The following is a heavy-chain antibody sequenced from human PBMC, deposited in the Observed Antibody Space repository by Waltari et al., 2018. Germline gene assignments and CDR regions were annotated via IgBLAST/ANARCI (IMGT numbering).Heavy chain of an antibody. Sequence: QVQLVESGGGVVQPGRSLRLSCAASGFTFSSYAMHWVRQAPGKGLEWVAVISYDGNNKYYADSVKGRFTISRDNSKNTLYLQMNSLRAEDTAVYYCVREEEWELLGVDYWGQGTLVTVAS. CDR2: ISYDGNNK. J-gene: IGHJ4*02. V-gene: IGHV3-30-3*01. CDR3: VREEEWELLGVDY. CDR1: GFTFSSYA. D-gene: IGHD1-26*01.